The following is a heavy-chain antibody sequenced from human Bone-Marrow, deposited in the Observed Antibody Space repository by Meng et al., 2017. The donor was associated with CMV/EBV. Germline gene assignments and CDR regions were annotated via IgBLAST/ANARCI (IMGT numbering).Heavy chain of an antibody. Sequence: GGSLRLSCAASGVTFSSYSMNWVRQAPGKGLEWVSSISSSSSYIYYADSVKGRFTISRDNAKNSLYLQMNSLRAEDTAVYYCASKEGIAAAGTGRWGYYYGMAVWGQGTTVTVSS. J-gene: IGHJ6*02. V-gene: IGHV3-21*01. CDR2: ISSSSSYI. D-gene: IGHD6-13*01. CDR3: ASKEGIAAAGTGRWGYYYGMAV. CDR1: GVTFSSYS.